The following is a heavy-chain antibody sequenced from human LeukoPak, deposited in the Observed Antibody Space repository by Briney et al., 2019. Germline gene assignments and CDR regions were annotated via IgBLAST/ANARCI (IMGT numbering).Heavy chain of an antibody. V-gene: IGHV4-30-2*01. CDR2: IYHSGST. D-gene: IGHD1-7*01. CDR1: GGSISSGGYY. CDR3: ARDSVRWPGTTS. Sequence: PSQTLSLTCTVSGGSISSGGYYWSWIRQPPGKGLEWIGYIYHSGSTYYNPSLKSRVTISVDRSKNQFSLKLSSVTAADTAVYYCARDSVRWPGTTSWGQGTLVTVSS. J-gene: IGHJ4*02.